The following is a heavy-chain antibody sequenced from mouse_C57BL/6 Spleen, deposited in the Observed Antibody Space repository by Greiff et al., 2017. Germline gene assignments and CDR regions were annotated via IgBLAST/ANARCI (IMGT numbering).Heavy chain of an antibody. CDR2: ISSGSSTI. CDR1: GFTFSDYG. D-gene: IGHD3-3*01. CDR3: ARGDFYWYFDV. V-gene: IGHV5-17*01. Sequence: EVMLVESGGGLVKPGGSLKLSCAASGFTFSDYGMHWVRQAPEKGLAWVAYISSGSSTIYYADTVKGRFTISRDNAKNTLFLQMTSLRSEDTAMYYCARGDFYWYFDVWGTGTTVTVSS. J-gene: IGHJ1*03.